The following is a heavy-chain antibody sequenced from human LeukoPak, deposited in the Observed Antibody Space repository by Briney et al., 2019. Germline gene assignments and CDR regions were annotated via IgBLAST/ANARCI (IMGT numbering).Heavy chain of an antibody. Sequence: GGSLGLSCAGSGFNLCRYRMHRVGPSPGKGLVGVSRINEDGSTTTYADSVTGRFTTSRDNAKNTLHLQMNSLRAEDTAVYYCARGVPPCFDPWGQGTLVTVSS. D-gene: IGHD3-10*01. V-gene: IGHV3-74*03. CDR1: GFNLCRYR. CDR2: INEDGSTT. CDR3: ARGVPPCFDP. J-gene: IGHJ5*02.